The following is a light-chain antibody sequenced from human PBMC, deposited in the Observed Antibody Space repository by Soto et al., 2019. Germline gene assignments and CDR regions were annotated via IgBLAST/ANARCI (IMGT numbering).Light chain of an antibody. V-gene: IGKV3-15*01. Sequence: ILLTQSPVIPSLSPGERATLSCRASQSVSSSYLAWYQQKPGQAPRLLISGASTRATGIPARFSGSGSGTEFTLTSSSLQSEDAAVYYCQQYNYWRTFGQGTKVDI. J-gene: IGKJ1*01. CDR1: QSVSSSY. CDR2: GAS. CDR3: QQYNYWRT.